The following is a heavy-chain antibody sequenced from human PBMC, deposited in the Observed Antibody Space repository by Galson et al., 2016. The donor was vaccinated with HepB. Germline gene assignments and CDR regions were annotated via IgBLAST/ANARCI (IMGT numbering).Heavy chain of an antibody. V-gene: IGHV3-23*01. Sequence: SLRLSCAASGFTFSNYAMSWVRQAPGKGLEWVSSISGSGDTTYDADAVGGRFTISRDNSRSTLSLQMDSLRAEDSAIYYCAKGNIVQVPAAPYAWGQGALVTVSS. J-gene: IGHJ5*02. D-gene: IGHD2-2*01. CDR1: GFTFSNYA. CDR3: AKGNIVQVPAAPYA. CDR2: ISGSGDTT.